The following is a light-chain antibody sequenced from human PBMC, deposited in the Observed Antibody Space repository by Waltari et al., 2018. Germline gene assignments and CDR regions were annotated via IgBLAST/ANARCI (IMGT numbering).Light chain of an antibody. CDR3: QSYDPDLSVV. Sequence: QSVLTQPPSLSAAPGQRVAISCTGSGSNIRAYDVTWYQQHPGKAPKLLIYGVNTRPVGVPDRFSGSQFGTSASLAITGLQAEDEADYYCQSYDPDLSVVFGGGTKLTVL. J-gene: IGLJ2*01. V-gene: IGLV1-40*01. CDR2: GVN. CDR1: GSNIRAYD.